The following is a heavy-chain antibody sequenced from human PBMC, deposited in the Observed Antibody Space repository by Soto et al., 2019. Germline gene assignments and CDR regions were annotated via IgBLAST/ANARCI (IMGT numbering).Heavy chain of an antibody. CDR3: AKAAGQQWLIPHLDN. CDR2: ISCCGGSV. J-gene: IGHJ4*02. Sequence: EVQLLEAGGGVVQPGGSLRLSCVASGFNFKKFAMAWVRQAAGEGLAWVSGISCCGGSVSYADSVKGRFSITRDDSKTTVSLQLNSLRVEETAQYYCAKAAGQQWLIPHLDNWGQGTLVTVS. CDR1: GFNFKKFA. D-gene: IGHD6-19*01. V-gene: IGHV3-23*01.